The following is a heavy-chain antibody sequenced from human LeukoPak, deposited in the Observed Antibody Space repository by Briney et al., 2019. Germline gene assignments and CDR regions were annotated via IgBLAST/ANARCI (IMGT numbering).Heavy chain of an antibody. CDR2: MNPNSGNT. CDR1: GYTFTSYD. D-gene: IGHD2-2*01. CDR3: ARGLRYCSSTSCYDLDC. V-gene: IGHV1-8*01. J-gene: IGHJ4*02. Sequence: ASVKVSCKASGYTFTSYDINWVRQATGQGLEWMGWMNPNSGNTGYAQKFQGRVTMTRNTSISTAYMELSSLRSEDTAVYYCARGLRYCSSTSCYDLDCWGQGTLVTVSS.